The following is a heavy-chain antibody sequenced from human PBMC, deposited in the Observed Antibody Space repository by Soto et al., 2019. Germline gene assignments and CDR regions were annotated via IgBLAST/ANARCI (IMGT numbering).Heavy chain of an antibody. J-gene: IGHJ4*02. CDR3: AKGPHNNMGWHYYFDS. D-gene: IGHD6-19*01. CDR2: ISPRGDNI. CDR1: GFSLANFP. V-gene: IGHV3-48*02. Sequence: PAGSLRLSGVVSGFSLANFPINWVRQTPWKGLEWISYISPRGDNIYYTESVKGRFTISRDNARNSLYLQMNSLRDEDAALYYCAKGPHNNMGWHYYFDSWGRGVRVAFCS.